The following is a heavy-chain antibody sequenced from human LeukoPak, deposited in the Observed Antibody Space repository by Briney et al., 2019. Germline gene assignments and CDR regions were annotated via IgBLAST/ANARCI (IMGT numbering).Heavy chain of an antibody. D-gene: IGHD3-3*01. J-gene: IGHJ4*02. CDR2: INAGNGNT. V-gene: IGHV1-3*01. CDR1: GYTVTSYA. Sequence: ASVKVSCKASGYTVTSYAMHWVRQAPGQRLEWMGWINAGNGNTKYSQQFQGRVTITRDTSASTAYMELSSLRSEGTAVCYCARGPLDDFWSSDFDYWGQGTLVTVSS. CDR3: ARGPLDDFWSSDFDY.